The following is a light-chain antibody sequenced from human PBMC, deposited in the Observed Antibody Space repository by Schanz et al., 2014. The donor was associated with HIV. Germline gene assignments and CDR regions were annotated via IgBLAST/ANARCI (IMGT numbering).Light chain of an antibody. J-gene: IGKJ1*01. CDR2: KAF. CDR3: QQYDSSSWT. CDR1: QRISSW. Sequence: DIQMTQSPSTVSASVGDRVTITCRASQRISSWLAWHQQKPGKAPTLLIYKAFSLETGVPSRFSGYGSGTEFTLTISSLQPDDFATYYCQQYDSSSWTFGLGTKVETK. V-gene: IGKV1-5*03.